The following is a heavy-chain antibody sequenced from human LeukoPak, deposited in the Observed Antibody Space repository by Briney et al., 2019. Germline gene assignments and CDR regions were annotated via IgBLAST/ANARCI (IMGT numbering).Heavy chain of an antibody. CDR2: IYYSGST. CDR1: GGSISSYY. V-gene: IGHV4-59*12. J-gene: IGHJ6*02. CDR3: ARLRAPPNYYYGMDV. Sequence: SETLSLTCTVSGGSISSYYWSWIRQPPGKGLEWIGYIYYSGSTNYNPSLKSRVTISVDTSKNQFSLKLSSVTAADTAVYYCARLRAPPNYYYGMDVWGQGTTVTVSS.